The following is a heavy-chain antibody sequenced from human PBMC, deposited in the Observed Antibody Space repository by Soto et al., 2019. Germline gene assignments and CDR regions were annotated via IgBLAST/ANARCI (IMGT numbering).Heavy chain of an antibody. CDR3: AREILDRTSDY. Sequence: ASVKVSCKASGYTFTSYDINWVRQATGQGLEWMGWMNPNSGNTGYAQKFQGRVTMTRNTSISTAYMELSSLRSEDTAVCYCAREILDRTSDYWGQGTLVPVSS. CDR1: GYTFTSYD. V-gene: IGHV1-8*01. D-gene: IGHD2-2*03. J-gene: IGHJ4*02. CDR2: MNPNSGNT.